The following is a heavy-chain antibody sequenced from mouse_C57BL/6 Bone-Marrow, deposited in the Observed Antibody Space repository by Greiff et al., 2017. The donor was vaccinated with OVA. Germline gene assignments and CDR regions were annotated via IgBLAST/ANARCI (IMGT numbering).Heavy chain of an antibody. V-gene: IGHV5-16*01. CDR1: GFTFSDYY. J-gene: IGHJ4*01. CDR2: INYDGSST. D-gene: IGHD4-1*01. CDR3: AKTGTMGAMDY. Sequence: EVKLVESEGGLVQPGSSMKLSCTASGFTFSDYYMAWVRQVPEKGLEWVANINYDGSSTYYLDSLKSRFIISRDNAKNILYLQMSSLKSEDTATYYCAKTGTMGAMDYWGQGTSVTVSS.